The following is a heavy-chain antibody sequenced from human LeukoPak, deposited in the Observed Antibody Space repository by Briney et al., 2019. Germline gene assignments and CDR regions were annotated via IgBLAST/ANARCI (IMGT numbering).Heavy chain of an antibody. CDR1: GGTFSSYA. CDR2: IIPILGIA. Sequence: ASVKVSCKASGGTFSSYAISWVRQAPGQGLEWMGRIIPILGIANYAQKFQGRVTITADKSTNTAYMGLSSLRSEDTAVYYCASEREIPDWGQGTLVTVSS. CDR3: ASEREIPD. J-gene: IGHJ4*02. V-gene: IGHV1-69*04. D-gene: IGHD1-26*01.